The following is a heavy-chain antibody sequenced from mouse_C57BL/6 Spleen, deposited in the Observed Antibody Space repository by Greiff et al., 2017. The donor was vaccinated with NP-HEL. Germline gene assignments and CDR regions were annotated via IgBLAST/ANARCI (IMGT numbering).Heavy chain of an antibody. Sequence: QVQLQQSGAELAKPGASVKLSCKASGYTFTSYWMHWVKQRPGQGLEWIGYINPSSGYTKYNQKFKDKATLTADKSSSTAYMQLSSLTYEDSAVYSCARELAYSNYEGYYAMDYWGQGTSVTVSS. D-gene: IGHD2-5*01. J-gene: IGHJ4*01. CDR3: ARELAYSNYEGYYAMDY. CDR2: INPSSGYT. V-gene: IGHV1-7*01. CDR1: GYTFTSYW.